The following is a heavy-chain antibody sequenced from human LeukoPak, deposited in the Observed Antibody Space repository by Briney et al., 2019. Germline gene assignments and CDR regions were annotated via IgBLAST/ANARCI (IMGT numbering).Heavy chain of an antibody. V-gene: IGHV4-39*01. Sequence: SETLSLTCTVSGGSISSSGYYWGWTRQPPGKGLEWIGSIYYSGTTYYNSSLKSRVTISLDTSKNQFSLKLSSVTAADTAVYYCARHPPSYYDYWGQGTLVTVS. D-gene: IGHD3-10*01. CDR2: IYYSGTT. CDR1: GGSISSSGYY. J-gene: IGHJ4*02. CDR3: ARHPPSYYDY.